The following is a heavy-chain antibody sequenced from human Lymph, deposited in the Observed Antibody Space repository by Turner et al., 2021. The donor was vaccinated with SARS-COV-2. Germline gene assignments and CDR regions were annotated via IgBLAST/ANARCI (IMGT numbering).Heavy chain of an antibody. CDR2: RWYDGSNE. V-gene: IGHV3-33*01. Sequence: QVQLVESGGGVVQPGRSLRLSCAASGFTLRSHGMHWVRQAPGKGLEWVAVRWYDGSNEYYADSVKGRFTISRDNSKNTLYLQMNSLRAEDTAVYYCARVKGYNGYDLRYYYGMDVWGQGTTVTVSS. CDR1: GFTLRSHG. CDR3: ARVKGYNGYDLRYYYGMDV. J-gene: IGHJ6*02. D-gene: IGHD5-12*01.